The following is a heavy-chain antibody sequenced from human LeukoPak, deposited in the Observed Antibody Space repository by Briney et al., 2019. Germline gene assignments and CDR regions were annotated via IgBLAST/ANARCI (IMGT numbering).Heavy chain of an antibody. CDR2: IIPIFGTA. CDR3: ARPAVVYGGNAFDI. V-gene: IGHV1-69*13. J-gene: IGHJ3*02. D-gene: IGHD5/OR15-5a*01. Sequence: ASVKVSCKASGGTFSSYAISWVRQAPGQGLEWMGGIIPIFGTANYAQKFQGRVTITADESTSTAYMELSSLRSEDTAVYYCARPAVVYGGNAFDIWGQGTMVTVSS. CDR1: GGTFSSYA.